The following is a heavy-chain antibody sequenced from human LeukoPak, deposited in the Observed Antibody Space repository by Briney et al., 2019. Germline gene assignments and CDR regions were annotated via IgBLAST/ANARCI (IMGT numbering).Heavy chain of an antibody. D-gene: IGHD3-9*01. CDR2: IKQDGSEK. CDR1: GGSISSSSYY. J-gene: IGHJ3*01. CDR3: ARGHTYYDILTGYSL. Sequence: ETLSLTCTVSGGSISSSSYYWGWIRQAPGTGLEWVANIKQDGSEKYYVDSVKGRFTIARDNAKNSLYLQMNSLRAEDTAVYYCARGHTYYDILTGYSLWGQGTMVTVSS. V-gene: IGHV3-7*04.